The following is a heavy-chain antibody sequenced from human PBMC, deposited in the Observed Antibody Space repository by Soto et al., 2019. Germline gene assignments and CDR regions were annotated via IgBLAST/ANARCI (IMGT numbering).Heavy chain of an antibody. J-gene: IGHJ6*03. V-gene: IGHV3-53*04. Sequence: GGSLRLSCAASGFTVSSNYMSWVRQAPGKGLEWVSVIYSGGSTYYADSVKGRFTISRHNSKNTLYLQMNSLRAEDTAVYYCARGGSSSFGGYYYYMDVWGKGTTVTVSS. CDR2: IYSGGST. CDR3: ARGGSSSFGGYYYYMDV. CDR1: GFTVSSNY. D-gene: IGHD6-6*01.